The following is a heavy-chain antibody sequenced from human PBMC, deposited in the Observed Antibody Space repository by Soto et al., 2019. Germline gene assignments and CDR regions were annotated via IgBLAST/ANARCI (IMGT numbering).Heavy chain of an antibody. D-gene: IGHD5-18*01. CDR3: ARWNVQHDSYGYF. CDR1: GFTFSSYP. Sequence: PGGSLRLSCAASGFTFSSYPMHWVRQAPGKGLEWVALTSYDGSNKYYADSVKGRFTISRDNSKNTLYLQMNSLRAEDTAVYYCARWNVQHDSYGYFWGQGTLVTVSS. V-gene: IGHV3-30-3*01. CDR2: TSYDGSNK. J-gene: IGHJ4*02.